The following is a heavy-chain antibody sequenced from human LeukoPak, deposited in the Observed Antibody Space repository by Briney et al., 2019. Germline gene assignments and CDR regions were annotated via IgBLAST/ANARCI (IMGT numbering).Heavy chain of an antibody. J-gene: IGHJ5*02. Sequence: GSVKVSCKASGYTFTGYYMHWVRQAPGQGLEWMGWINPNSGDTNSAQNFQGRVTMTRDTSINTAYMELSRLRSDDTAVYYCASSTTANRFDPWGQGTLVTVSS. D-gene: IGHD1-1*01. V-gene: IGHV1-2*02. CDR2: INPNSGDT. CDR1: GYTFTGYY. CDR3: ASSTTANRFDP.